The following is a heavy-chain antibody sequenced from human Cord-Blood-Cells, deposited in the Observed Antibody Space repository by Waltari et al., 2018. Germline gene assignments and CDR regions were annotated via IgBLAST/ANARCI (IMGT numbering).Heavy chain of an antibody. J-gene: IGHJ6*03. CDR1: GGTFSSHA. V-gene: IGHV1-69*01. D-gene: IGHD2-2*02. Sequence: QVQLVQSGAEVKKPGSSVKVSCKAPGGTFSSHAISWVRQAPGQGLEWMGGAIPIFGTANYAQKYQGRVTITADESTSTAYMELSSLRSEDTAVYYCASVAEPQEVVVVPAAIPYYYYYYMDVWGKGTTVTVSS. CDR2: AIPIFGTA. CDR3: ASVAEPQEVVVVPAAIPYYYYYYMDV.